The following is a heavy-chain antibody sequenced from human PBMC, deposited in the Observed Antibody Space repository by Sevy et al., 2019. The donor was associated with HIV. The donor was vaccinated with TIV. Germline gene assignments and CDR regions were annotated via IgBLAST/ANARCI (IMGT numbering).Heavy chain of an antibody. CDR2: INHSGST. Sequence: SETLSLTCAVYGGSFSGYYWSWIRPPPGKGLEWIGEINHSGSTNHNPSLNSRVTMSVDTSKNQFSLKLSSVTAADMAVYYCARVLRWFDPWGQGTLVTVSS. CDR1: GGSFSGYY. J-gene: IGHJ5*02. V-gene: IGHV4-34*01. CDR3: ARVLRWFDP.